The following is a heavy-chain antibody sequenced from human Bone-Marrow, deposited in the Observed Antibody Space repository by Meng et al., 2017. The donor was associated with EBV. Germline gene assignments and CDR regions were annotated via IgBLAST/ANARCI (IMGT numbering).Heavy chain of an antibody. V-gene: IGHV4-34*01. Sequence: QVHLQQWGAGLLKPSETLSLTCAVYGGSFSGYYWSWIRQPPGKGLEWIGEINHSGSTNYSPSLKSRATISVDTSKNQFSLKLSSVTAADTAVYYCARSAKGYFGLWGRGTLVTVSS. CDR1: GGSFSGYY. J-gene: IGHJ2*01. CDR3: ARSAKGYFGL. CDR2: INHSGST.